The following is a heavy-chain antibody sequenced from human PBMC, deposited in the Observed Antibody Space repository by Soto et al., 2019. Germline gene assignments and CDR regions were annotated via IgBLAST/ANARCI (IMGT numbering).Heavy chain of an antibody. Sequence: QVQLVQSGAEVKKPGASVTVSCKASGYTFTNYGINWVRQAPGQGLEWMGWISAYSGHTNYAQKLQERVTMTTDTSTSTAYMELRSLRSDGTAVYYCARRPHLADNVELDYWGQGTLVTVSS. CDR1: GYTFTNYG. CDR2: ISAYSGHT. CDR3: ARRPHLADNVELDY. D-gene: IGHD2-21*01. J-gene: IGHJ4*02. V-gene: IGHV1-18*01.